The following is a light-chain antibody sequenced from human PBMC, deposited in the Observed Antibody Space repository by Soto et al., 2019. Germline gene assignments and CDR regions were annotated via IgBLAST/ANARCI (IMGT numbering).Light chain of an antibody. V-gene: IGLV2-14*01. CDR3: SSYSTATSPQWV. J-gene: IGLJ3*02. Sequence: QSALTQPASVSGSPGQSITIPCTGTSSDVGGYNYVSWYQQHPGRAPKLVIYKVSDRPSGVSSRFSASKSGNTASLTISGLKAEDEADYYCSSYSTATSPQWVFGGGTKLTVL. CDR2: KVS. CDR1: SSDVGGYNY.